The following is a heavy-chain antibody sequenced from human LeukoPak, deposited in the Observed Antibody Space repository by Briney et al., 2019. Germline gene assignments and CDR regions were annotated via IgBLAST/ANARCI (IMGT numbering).Heavy chain of an antibody. Sequence: ASVKVSCKASGYTFTSYYMYWVRQAPGQGLEWMGIINPSGGSTNYAQKFQGRVTMTRDTSTNTVYMELSSLRSDDTAVYYCARGPNYYYYMDVWGKGTTVTISS. J-gene: IGHJ6*03. CDR1: GYTFTSYY. V-gene: IGHV1-46*01. CDR3: ARGPNYYYYMDV. CDR2: INPSGGST.